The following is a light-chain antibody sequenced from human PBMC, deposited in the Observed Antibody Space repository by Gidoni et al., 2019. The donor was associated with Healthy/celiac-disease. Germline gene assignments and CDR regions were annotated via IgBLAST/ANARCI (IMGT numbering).Light chain of an antibody. Sequence: IVTTQSPGTLSLSPGERATLSCRASQSVSSSYLAWYQQQPGQAPRLLIYGASSRATGIPDRFSGSGSGTDFTLTISRLEPEDFAVYYCQQYGSSPWTFGQGTKVEIK. CDR3: QQYGSSPWT. CDR1: QSVSSSY. CDR2: GAS. V-gene: IGKV3-20*01. J-gene: IGKJ1*01.